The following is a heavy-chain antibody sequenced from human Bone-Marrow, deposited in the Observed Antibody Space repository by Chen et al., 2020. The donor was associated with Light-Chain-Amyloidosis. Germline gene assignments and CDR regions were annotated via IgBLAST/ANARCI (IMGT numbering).Heavy chain of an antibody. J-gene: IGHJ6*03. CDR3: AKSVRPPSLYYYYYYMDV. V-gene: IGHV3-30*02. D-gene: IGHD6-6*01. CDR2: IRYDGSNK. CDR1: GFTFSSYG. Sequence: QVQLVESGGGVVQPGGSRSLSCAASGFTFSSYGMHWVRQAPGKGLEWVAFIRYDGSNKDYADSVKGRFTISRDNSKNTLYLQMNSLRAEDTAVYYCAKSVRPPSLYYYYYYMDVWGKGTTVTVSS.